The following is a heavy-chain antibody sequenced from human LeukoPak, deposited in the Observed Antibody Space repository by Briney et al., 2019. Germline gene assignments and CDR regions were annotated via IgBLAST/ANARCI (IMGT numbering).Heavy chain of an antibody. CDR2: IKQDGSEK. Sequence: GGSLRLSCAASGFTFSSYWMSWVRQAPGKGLEWVANIKQDGSEKYYVDSVKGRFTISRDNAKNSPYLQMNSLRAEDTAVYYCARSPYSGSFLGGYWGQGTLVTVSS. CDR1: GFTFSSYW. CDR3: ARSPYSGSFLGGY. D-gene: IGHD1-26*01. J-gene: IGHJ4*02. V-gene: IGHV3-7*01.